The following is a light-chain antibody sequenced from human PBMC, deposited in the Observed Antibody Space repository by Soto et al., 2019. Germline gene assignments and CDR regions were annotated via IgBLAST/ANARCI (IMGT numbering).Light chain of an antibody. CDR2: DVS. J-gene: IGLJ1*01. CDR1: SSDVGGYNY. Sequence: QFLLTQPRSVSGSPGQSVTISCTGTSSDVGGYNYVSWYQQHPGEAPKLMIYDVSKRPSGVPDRFSGFKSGNTASLTISGLQAEDEADYSCCSHAGTYIYVFGTGTKVTVL. CDR3: CSHAGTYIYV. V-gene: IGLV2-11*01.